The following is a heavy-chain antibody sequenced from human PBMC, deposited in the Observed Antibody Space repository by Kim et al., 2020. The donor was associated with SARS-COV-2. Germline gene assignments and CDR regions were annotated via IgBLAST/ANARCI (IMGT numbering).Heavy chain of an antibody. V-gene: IGHV3-33*01. Sequence: GGSLRLSCAASGFTFSSYGMHWVRQAPGKGLEWVGVIWYDGSNKYYADSVKGRFTISRDNSKNTLYLQMNSLRAEDTAVYYCARDDSSGYSLWGQGTLVT. J-gene: IGHJ4*02. CDR2: IWYDGSNK. CDR1: GFTFSSYG. D-gene: IGHD3-22*01. CDR3: ARDDSSGYSL.